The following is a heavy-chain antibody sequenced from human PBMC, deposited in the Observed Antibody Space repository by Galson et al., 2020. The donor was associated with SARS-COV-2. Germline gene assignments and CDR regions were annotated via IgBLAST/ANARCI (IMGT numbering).Heavy chain of an antibody. CDR1: GYTLTELS. Sequence: ASVKVSCKVSGYTLTELSMHWVRQAPGKGLEWMGGFDPEDGETIYAQKFQGRVTITADESTSTAYMELSSLRSEDTAVYYCANIAAAGTGIWFDPWGQGTLVTVSS. CDR3: ANIAAAGTGIWFDP. D-gene: IGHD6-13*01. V-gene: IGHV1-24*01. J-gene: IGHJ5*02. CDR2: FDPEDGET.